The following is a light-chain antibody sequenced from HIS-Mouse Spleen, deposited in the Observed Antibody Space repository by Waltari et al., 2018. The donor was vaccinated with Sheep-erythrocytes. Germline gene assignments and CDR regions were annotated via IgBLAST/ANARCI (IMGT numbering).Light chain of an antibody. J-gene: IGLJ1*01. V-gene: IGLV2-11*01. Sequence: QSALTQPRSVSGSPGQSVTISCTGTSSDVGGYNYVSWYQQHPGKAPQRMIYDVSKRPSGVPDRCAGSKYGNTASLTISGLQAEDEADYYCCSYAGSYNHVFATGTKVTVL. CDR2: DVS. CDR3: CSYAGSYNHV. CDR1: SSDVGGYNY.